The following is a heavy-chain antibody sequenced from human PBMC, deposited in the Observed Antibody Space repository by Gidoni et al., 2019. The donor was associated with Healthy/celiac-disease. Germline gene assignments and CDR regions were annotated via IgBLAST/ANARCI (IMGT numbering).Heavy chain of an antibody. CDR3: ATAKGGWSDAFDI. J-gene: IGHJ3*02. Sequence: QVQLVHPGAEWSKPGTSVKVSCKFSGYTLTELFMHWVRQATGKGIEGMGGFDPEDGETNYAQKAQGRVTMTEETSTDTAYMERSSLRSEDTAVYYCATAKGGWSDAFDIWGQGTMVTVSS. CDR2: FDPEDGET. V-gene: IGHV1-24*01. D-gene: IGHD2-15*01. CDR1: GYTLTELF.